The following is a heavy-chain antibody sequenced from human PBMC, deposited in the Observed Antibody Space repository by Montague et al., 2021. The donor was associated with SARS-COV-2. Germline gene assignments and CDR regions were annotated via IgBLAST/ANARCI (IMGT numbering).Heavy chain of an antibody. CDR1: GGSISSYY. CDR2: IYYSGST. D-gene: IGHD2-15*01. V-gene: IGHV4-59*08. CDR3: ARHPIGSFPRYGMDV. J-gene: IGHJ6*02. Sequence: SETLSLTCTVSGGSISSYYWSWIRQLPGKGLEWIGYIYYSGSTNYNPSLKSRVTISVDTSKNQFSLKLSSVTAADTAVYYCARHPIGSFPRYGMDVWGQGTTVTVSS.